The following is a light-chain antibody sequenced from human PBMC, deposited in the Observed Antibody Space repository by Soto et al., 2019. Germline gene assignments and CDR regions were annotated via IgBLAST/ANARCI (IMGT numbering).Light chain of an antibody. Sequence: QSVLTQPPSASGTPGQRVTISCSGSNSNIGSNPVNWYQHFPGTAPKLLLYNSDQRPSGVPDRFSGSKSGTAASLAISGLQTEDEADYYCATWDDSLSGVVFGGGTKLTVL. V-gene: IGLV1-44*01. CDR3: ATWDDSLSGVV. CDR1: NSNIGSNP. J-gene: IGLJ2*01. CDR2: NSD.